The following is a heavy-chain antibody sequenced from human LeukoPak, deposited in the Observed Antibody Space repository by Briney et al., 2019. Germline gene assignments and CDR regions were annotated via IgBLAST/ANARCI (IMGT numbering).Heavy chain of an antibody. V-gene: IGHV4-39*01. CDR3: ARHLPSVIALNWFDP. J-gene: IGHJ5*02. Sequence: SETLSLTCTVSGGSISSSSYYWGWIRQPPGKGLEWIGSIYYSGSTYYNPSLKSRVTISVDTSKNQFSLKLSSATAADTAVYYCARHLPSVIALNWFDPWGQGTLATVSS. CDR2: IYYSGST. CDR1: GGSISSSSYY. D-gene: IGHD4-11*01.